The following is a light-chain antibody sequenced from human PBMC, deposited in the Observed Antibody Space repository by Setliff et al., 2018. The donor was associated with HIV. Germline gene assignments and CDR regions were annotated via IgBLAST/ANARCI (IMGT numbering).Light chain of an antibody. CDR1: SSDVGGYNF. CDR2: DVT. Sequence: QSVLAQPASVSGSPGQSITISCTGTSSDVGGYNFVSWYQQHPGKVPKLMIYDVTKRPSGSSNRFSGSKSGDTASLTISGLQAEDEADYYCSSFISSHSYVFGSGTKVTVL. J-gene: IGLJ1*01. V-gene: IGLV2-14*03. CDR3: SSFISSHSYV.